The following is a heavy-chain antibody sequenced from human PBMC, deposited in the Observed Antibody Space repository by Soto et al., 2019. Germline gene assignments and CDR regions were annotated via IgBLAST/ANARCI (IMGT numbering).Heavy chain of an antibody. Sequence: GGSLRLSCAASGFTFSSYGMHWVRQAPGKGLEWVAVIWYDGSNKYYADSVKGRFTISRDNSKNTLYLQMNSLRAEDTAVYYCARDLGGILLWFWVYSCGSGYYGMSFRGQGTTVPVSS. CDR1: GFTFSSYG. CDR3: ARDLGGILLWFWVYSCGSGYYGMSF. J-gene: IGHJ6*02. D-gene: IGHD3-10*01. V-gene: IGHV3-33*01. CDR2: IWYDGSNK.